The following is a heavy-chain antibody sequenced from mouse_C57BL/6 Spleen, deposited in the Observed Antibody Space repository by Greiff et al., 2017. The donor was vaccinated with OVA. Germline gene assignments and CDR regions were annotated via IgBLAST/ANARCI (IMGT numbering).Heavy chain of an antibody. J-gene: IGHJ1*03. CDR1: GYTFTSYW. CDR3: ARWPRAVVASPWYFDV. CDR2: IDPSDSYT. D-gene: IGHD1-1*01. V-gene: IGHV1-69*01. Sequence: QVQLKQSGAELMKPGASVKLSCKASGYTFTSYWMHWVKQRPGQGLEWIGEIDPSDSYTNYNQKFKGKSTLTVDKSSSTAYMQLSSLTSEDSAVYYCARWPRAVVASPWYFDVWGTGTTVTVSS.